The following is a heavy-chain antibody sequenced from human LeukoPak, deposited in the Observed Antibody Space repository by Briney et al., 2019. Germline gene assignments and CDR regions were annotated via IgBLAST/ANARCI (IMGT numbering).Heavy chain of an antibody. CDR1: GYTLTSYD. Sequence: ASVKVSCQAPGYTLTSYDINWVRQATGQGLEWMGWMNPNSGNTGYAQKFQGRVTMIRNTSISTAYMELSSLRSEETAVYYCARGLSSSRRFDYWGQGTLVTVSS. J-gene: IGHJ4*02. V-gene: IGHV1-8*01. CDR3: ARGLSSSRRFDY. D-gene: IGHD6-13*01. CDR2: MNPNSGNT.